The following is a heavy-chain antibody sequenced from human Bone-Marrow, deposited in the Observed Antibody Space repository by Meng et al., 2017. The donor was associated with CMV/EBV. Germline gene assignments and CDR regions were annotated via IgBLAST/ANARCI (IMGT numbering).Heavy chain of an antibody. J-gene: IGHJ4*02. Sequence: SVKVSCKASGGTFSSYAISWVRQAPGQGLEWMGGIIPILGIANYAQKFQGRVTITADKSTSTAYMELNSLRSEDTAVYYCARGAYYYDSSGYWYFDYWGQGTLVTVSS. D-gene: IGHD3-22*01. CDR2: IIPILGIA. CDR1: GGTFSSYA. CDR3: ARGAYYYDSSGYWYFDY. V-gene: IGHV1-69*10.